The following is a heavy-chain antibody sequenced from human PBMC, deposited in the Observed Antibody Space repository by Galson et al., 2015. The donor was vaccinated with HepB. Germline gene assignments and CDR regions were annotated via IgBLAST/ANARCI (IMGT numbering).Heavy chain of an antibody. Sequence: SLRLSCAASGFTFSSYAMHWVRQAPGKGLEYVSAISTNGGSAYYADSLKGRFTISRDNSKNTLYLQVSSLRAEDTAVYYCIKDQSGHDWGRVDYWGQGTLVTVSS. CDR1: GFTFSSYA. CDR2: ISTNGGSA. J-gene: IGHJ4*02. CDR3: IKDQSGHDWGRVDY. V-gene: IGHV3-64D*06. D-gene: IGHD5-12*01.